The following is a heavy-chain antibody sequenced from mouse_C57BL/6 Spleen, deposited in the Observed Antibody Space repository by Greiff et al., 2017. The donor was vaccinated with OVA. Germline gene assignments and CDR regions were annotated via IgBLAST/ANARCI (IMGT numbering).Heavy chain of an antibody. CDR1: GFSLTSYG. V-gene: IGHV2-2*01. J-gene: IGHJ4*01. Sequence: VKLMESGPGLVQPSQSLSITCTVSGFSLTSYGVHWVRQSPGKGLEWLGVIWSGGSTDYNAAFISRLSISKDNSKSQVFFKMNSLQADDTAIYYCAITTVVAPYAMDYWGQGTSVTVSS. CDR3: AITTVVAPYAMDY. CDR2: IWSGGST. D-gene: IGHD1-1*01.